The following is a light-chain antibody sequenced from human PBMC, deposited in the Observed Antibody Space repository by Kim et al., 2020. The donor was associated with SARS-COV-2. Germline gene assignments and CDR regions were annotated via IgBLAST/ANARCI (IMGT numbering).Light chain of an antibody. CDR1: QSVNYW. J-gene: IGKJ1*01. Sequence: ASVGDRVTITCRASQSVNYWLAWYQQIPGKAPNLLIYEASNLETGVPSRFSGSGSGTEFTLTISSLQPEDFATFYCQQYNNYPWTFGQGTKVDIK. CDR2: EAS. CDR3: QQYNNYPWT. V-gene: IGKV1-5*03.